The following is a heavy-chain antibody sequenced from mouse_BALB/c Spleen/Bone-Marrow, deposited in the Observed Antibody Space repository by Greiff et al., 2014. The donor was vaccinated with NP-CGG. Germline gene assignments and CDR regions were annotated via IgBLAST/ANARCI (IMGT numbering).Heavy chain of an antibody. J-gene: IGHJ4*01. V-gene: IGHV5-17*02. CDR2: ISSGSSSI. CDR3: TRWGYAGDYYAMDY. CDR1: GFTFSSFG. D-gene: IGHD2-14*01. Sequence: VQLQQSGGGLVQPGGSWKLSCAASGFTFSSFGMHWVRQAPEKGLEWVAYISSGSSSIYYTDTVKGRFTISRDNPKSTLFLQMTSLRSEDTAIYYCTRWGYAGDYYAMDYWGQGTSVTASS.